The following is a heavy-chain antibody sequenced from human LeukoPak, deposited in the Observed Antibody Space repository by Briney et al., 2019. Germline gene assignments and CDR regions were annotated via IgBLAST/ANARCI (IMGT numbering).Heavy chain of an antibody. J-gene: IGHJ4*02. D-gene: IGHD4/OR15-4a*01. CDR3: ARVPHSNYGLDY. CDR2: ISSSSSYI. V-gene: IGHV3-21*01. Sequence: GGSLRLSCAASGFTFSSYSMNWVRQAPGKGLEWVSSISSSSSYIYYADSVKGRFTISRDNAKNSLYLQMNSLRAEDTAVYYCARVPHSNYGLDYWGRGTLVTVSS. CDR1: GFTFSSYS.